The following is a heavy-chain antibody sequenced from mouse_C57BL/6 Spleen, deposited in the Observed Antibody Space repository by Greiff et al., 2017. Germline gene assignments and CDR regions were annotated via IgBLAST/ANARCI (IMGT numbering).Heavy chain of an antibody. CDR1: GYSITSGYY. CDR3: ASGVTTVVARYFDV. D-gene: IGHD1-1*01. J-gene: IGHJ1*03. CDR2: ISYDGSN. Sequence: EVQLQESGPGLVKPSQSLSLTCSVTGYSITSGYYWNWIRQFPGNKLEWMGYISYDGSNNYNPSLKNRISITRDTSKNQFFLKLNSVTTEDTATYYCASGVTTVVARYFDVWGTGTTVTVSS. V-gene: IGHV3-6*01.